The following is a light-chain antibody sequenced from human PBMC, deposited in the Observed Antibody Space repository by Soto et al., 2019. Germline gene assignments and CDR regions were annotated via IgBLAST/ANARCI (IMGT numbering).Light chain of an antibody. CDR1: QDIINY. CDR3: KKFDNLPLN. CDR2: DAY. J-gene: IGKJ4*01. V-gene: IGKV1-33*01. Sequence: DIQLTHGPSSLSESVVDRVTISFQASQDIINYLNWYQQKPGKANKIMIYDAYNLEIGVQSRFSGSGSGTDFTFTITSMQPEDLATYYCKKFDNLPLNCGGGNKGAIK.